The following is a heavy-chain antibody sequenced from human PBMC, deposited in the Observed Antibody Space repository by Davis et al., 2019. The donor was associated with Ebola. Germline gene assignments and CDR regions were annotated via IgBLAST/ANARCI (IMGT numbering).Heavy chain of an antibody. CDR3: ARDGLVIPIDY. J-gene: IGHJ4*02. CDR2: INAAKGNT. D-gene: IGHD3/OR15-3a*01. V-gene: IGHV1-3*01. CDR1: GYTFSTYA. Sequence: ASVKVSCKASGYTFSTYAIHWLRQAPGQRLEWMGLINAAKGNTKYSQKFQGRVTMTTDTSTSTAYMELRSLRSDDTAVYYCARDGLVIPIDYWGQGTLVTVSS.